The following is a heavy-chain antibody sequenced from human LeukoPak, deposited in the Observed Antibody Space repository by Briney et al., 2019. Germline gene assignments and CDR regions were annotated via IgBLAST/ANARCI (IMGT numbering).Heavy chain of an antibody. V-gene: IGHV1-69*06. CDR3: ARVSNFWSGYYDY. CDR2: IIPIFGTA. Sequence: ASVKVSCKASGGTFSSYAISWVRQAPGQGLEWMGGIIPIFGTANYAQKFQGRVTITADKSTSTAYMELSSLRSEDTAVYYCARVSNFWSGYYDYWGQGTLVTVSS. D-gene: IGHD3-3*01. J-gene: IGHJ4*02. CDR1: GGTFSSYA.